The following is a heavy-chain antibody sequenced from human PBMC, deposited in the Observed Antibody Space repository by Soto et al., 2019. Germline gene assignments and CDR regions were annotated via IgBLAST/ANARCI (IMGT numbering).Heavy chain of an antibody. CDR3: ARDSGTVGYDDS. CDR2: IIPLLDVT. D-gene: IGHD3-10*01. J-gene: IGHJ4*02. CDR1: GGTFSTYN. V-gene: IGHV1-69*08. Sequence: QVQLVQSGAEVKKPGSSVKVSCKASGGTFSTYNINWVRQAPGQGLEWMGRIIPLLDVTNNAQRFQGRVTITADKSTSTVYMELTSLTSQYTAVYYCARDSGTVGYDDSWGQGTLVTVSS.